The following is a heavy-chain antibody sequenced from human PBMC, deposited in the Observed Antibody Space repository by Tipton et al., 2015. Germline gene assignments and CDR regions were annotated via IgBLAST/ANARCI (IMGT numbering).Heavy chain of an antibody. V-gene: IGHV4-31*11. CDR1: SGYLMDYY. J-gene: IGHJ4*02. CDR2: IYYSGST. D-gene: IGHD7-27*01. CDR3: ARPPNWGWGGSDY. Sequence: GLVKPSETLSLTCAVYSGYLMDYYYSWIRQHPGKGLEWIGYIYYSGSTYYNPSLKSRVTIPVDTSKNQFSLKLSSVTAADTAVYYCARPPNWGWGGSDYWGQGTLVTVSS.